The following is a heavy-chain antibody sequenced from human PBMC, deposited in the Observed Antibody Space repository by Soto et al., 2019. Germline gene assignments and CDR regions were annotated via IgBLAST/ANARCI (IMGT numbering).Heavy chain of an antibody. V-gene: IGHV1-18*01. CDR2: ISAYNGDT. CDR3: ARRGERYFDWLSNWFDP. CDR1: GYTFTSDV. Sequence: ASVKVSCKASGYTFTSDVISWLRQAPGQGLEWMGWISAYNGDTNYAQKLQGRVTMTTDTSTSTAYMELRSLRSDDTAVYYCARRGERYFDWLSNWFDPWGQGTLVTVSS. D-gene: IGHD3-9*01. J-gene: IGHJ5*02.